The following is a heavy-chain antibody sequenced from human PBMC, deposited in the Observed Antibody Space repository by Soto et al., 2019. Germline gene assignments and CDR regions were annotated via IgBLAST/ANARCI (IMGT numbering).Heavy chain of an antibody. CDR3: AKASRPYYYGSGSYPDY. CDR2: IDSSSDTI. Sequence: EVQLVESGGGLVQPGGSLRVSCAASGFTLSRYSMNWVRQAPGKGLEWLSYIDSSSDTIYYADSVKGRFIISRDNSKNTLYLQMNSLRAEDTAVYYCAKASRPYYYGSGSYPDYWGQGTLVTVSS. D-gene: IGHD3-10*01. V-gene: IGHV3-48*01. CDR1: GFTLSRYS. J-gene: IGHJ4*02.